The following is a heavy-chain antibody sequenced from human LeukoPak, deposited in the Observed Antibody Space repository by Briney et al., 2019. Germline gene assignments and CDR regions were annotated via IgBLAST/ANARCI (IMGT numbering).Heavy chain of an antibody. J-gene: IGHJ1*01. CDR1: GYTFSNYA. CDR3: AGGGPTPVTG. Sequence: ASVKISCKASGYTFSNYAMTWVRQARGQGLEWMGWINPKTGVTNYAQKYQGRVTMSTDTSTTTAYLDLKSLTSGDTAVYYCAGGGPTPVTGWGQGTLVTVSS. D-gene: IGHD4-17*01. CDR2: INPKTGVT. V-gene: IGHV1-18*01.